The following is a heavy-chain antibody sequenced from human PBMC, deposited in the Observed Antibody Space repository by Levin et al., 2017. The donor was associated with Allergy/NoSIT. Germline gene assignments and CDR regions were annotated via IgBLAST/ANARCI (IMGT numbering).Heavy chain of an antibody. CDR2: ILPSTNNT. CDR3: ARVVLNPYYYYYALDV. Sequence: WASVKVSCKASNYTFRSYGISWVRQAPGQGLEWMGWILPSTNNTHFAQKFQDRFTMTTDTSTSTGYLELRSLRSDDTAVYYCARVVLNPYYYYYALDVWGQGTTVTVSS. V-gene: IGHV1-18*01. CDR1: NYTFRSYG. J-gene: IGHJ6*02.